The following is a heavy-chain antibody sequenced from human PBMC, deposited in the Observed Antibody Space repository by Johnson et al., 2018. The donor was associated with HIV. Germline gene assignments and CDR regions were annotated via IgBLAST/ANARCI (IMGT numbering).Heavy chain of an antibody. D-gene: IGHD1-14*01. CDR3: ARGASTDWDDAFDI. CDR1: GFTVSSNY. V-gene: IGHV3-66*01. CDR2: IYSGGST. J-gene: IGHJ3*02. Sequence: VQLVESGGGLVQPGGSLRLSCAASGFTVSSNYMSWVRQAPGKGLEWVSVIYSGGSTYYADSVKGRFTISRDNSKTTLYLQMNSLRAEDTAVYYCARGASTDWDDAFDIWGQGTMVTVSS.